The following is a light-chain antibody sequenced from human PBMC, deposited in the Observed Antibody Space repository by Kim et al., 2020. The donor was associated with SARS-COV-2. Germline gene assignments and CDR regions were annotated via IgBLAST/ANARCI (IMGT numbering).Light chain of an antibody. V-gene: IGKV1-39*01. CDR2: AAS. J-gene: IGKJ4*01. CDR1: QSISSY. CDR3: QQSYSTLGLT. Sequence: DIQMTQSPSSLSASVGDRVTITCRASQSISSYLNWYQQKPGKAPKLLIYAASSLQSGVPSRFSGSGSGTDFILTISSLQPEDFATYYCQQSYSTLGLTFGGGTKLEI.